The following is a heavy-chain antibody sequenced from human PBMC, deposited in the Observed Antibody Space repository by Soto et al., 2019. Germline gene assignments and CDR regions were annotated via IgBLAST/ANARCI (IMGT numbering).Heavy chain of an antibody. CDR3: AKGRDGYTFDY. J-gene: IGHJ4*02. CDR2: IYYSGST. CDR1: GGSISSGGYY. Sequence: SETLSLTCTVSGGSISSGGYYWSWIRQHPGKGLEWIGYIYYSGSTYYNPSLKSRVTISVDTSKNQFSLKLSSVTAADTAVYYCAKGRDGYTFDYWAQGTLVTVSS. V-gene: IGHV4-31*03. D-gene: IGHD5-12*01.